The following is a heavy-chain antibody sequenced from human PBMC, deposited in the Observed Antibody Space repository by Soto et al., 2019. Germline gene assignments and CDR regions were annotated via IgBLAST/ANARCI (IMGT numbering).Heavy chain of an antibody. CDR3: TRQITGTNGFDY. CDR1: SGSISSSNW. V-gene: IGHV4-4*02. Sequence: PSETLSLTCAVSSGSISSSNWWIWVRQPPGKGLEWIGEIYHSGSTNYNPSFRSRVTMSVDKSKNQFSLELNSVTAADTAVYYCTRQITGTNGFDYWGQGTRVTAPQ. D-gene: IGHD1-7*01. J-gene: IGHJ4*02. CDR2: IYHSGST.